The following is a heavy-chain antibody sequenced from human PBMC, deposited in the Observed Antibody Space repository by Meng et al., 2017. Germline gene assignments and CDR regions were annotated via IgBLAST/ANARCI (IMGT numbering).Heavy chain of an antibody. V-gene: IGHV3-30*04. CDR1: AFNLSSYA. D-gene: IGHD6-19*01. CDR2: MSYDGGNK. Sequence: GESLKISCAASAFNLSSYAMHWVRQAPGKGLEWVAAMSYDGGNKYYADSVKGRITISRDNSKNTLYLQINSPRAEDTAVYYCAREFSARSGWLESYYFDYWGQGTLVTVSS. CDR3: AREFSARSGWLESYYFDY. J-gene: IGHJ4*02.